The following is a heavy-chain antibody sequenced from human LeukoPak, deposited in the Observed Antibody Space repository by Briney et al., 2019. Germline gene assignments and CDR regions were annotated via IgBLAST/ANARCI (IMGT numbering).Heavy chain of an antibody. Sequence: SSETLSLTCTVSGGSISSYYWSWIRQPPGKGLEWIGTIYYSGTTYYNPSLESRVTISEDMSKNQFSLTLRSVTAADTAVYYCARQISDYYYYYIDVWGKGTTVTVSS. J-gene: IGHJ6*03. CDR1: GGSISSYY. V-gene: IGHV4-59*08. CDR2: IYYSGTT. D-gene: IGHD3-10*01. CDR3: ARQISDYYYYYIDV.